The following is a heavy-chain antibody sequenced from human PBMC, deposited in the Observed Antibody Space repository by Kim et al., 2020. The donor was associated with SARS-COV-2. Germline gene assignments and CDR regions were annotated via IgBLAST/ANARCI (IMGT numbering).Heavy chain of an antibody. CDR2: SNAGNGNT. V-gene: IGHV1-3*02. D-gene: IGHD2-15*01. CDR1: GYTFTSYA. CDR3: ARGGYCSGGSCQTVGYYGMDV. J-gene: IGHJ6*02. Sequence: ASVKVSCKASGYTFTSYAMHWVRQAPGQRLEWMGWSNAGNGNTKYSQEFQGRVTITRDTSASTAYMELSSLRSEDMAVYYCARGGYCSGGSCQTVGYYGMDVWGQGTTVTVSS.